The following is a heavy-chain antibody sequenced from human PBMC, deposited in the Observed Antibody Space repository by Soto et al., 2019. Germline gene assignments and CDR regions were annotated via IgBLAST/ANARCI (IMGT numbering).Heavy chain of an antibody. CDR2: IIPIFGTA. Sequence: AASVKVSCKASGVTFSSYAISWVRQAPGQGLEWMGGIIPIFGTANYAQKFQGRVTITADESTSTAYMELSSLRSEDTAVYYCARGGHYYDSSGYSGSYYYYGMDVWGQGTTVTVSS. D-gene: IGHD3-22*01. V-gene: IGHV1-69*13. J-gene: IGHJ6*02. CDR3: ARGGHYYDSSGYSGSYYYYGMDV. CDR1: GVTFSSYA.